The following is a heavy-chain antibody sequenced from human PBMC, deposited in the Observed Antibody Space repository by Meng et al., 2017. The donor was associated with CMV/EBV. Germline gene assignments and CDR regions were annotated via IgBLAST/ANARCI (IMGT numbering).Heavy chain of an antibody. CDR2: ISSSSSYI. D-gene: IGHD4/OR15-4a*01. CDR3: ARDSHYDALY. J-gene: IGHJ4*02. V-gene: IGHV3-21*01. Sequence: EGQLVGPGGGLGKPGGAQRLPWAAAGFTFSSYSMNWVRQAPGKGLEWVSSISSSSSYIYYADSVKGRFTISRDNAKNSLYLQMNSLRAEDTAVYYCARDSHYDALYWGQGTLVTVSS. CDR1: GFTFSSYS.